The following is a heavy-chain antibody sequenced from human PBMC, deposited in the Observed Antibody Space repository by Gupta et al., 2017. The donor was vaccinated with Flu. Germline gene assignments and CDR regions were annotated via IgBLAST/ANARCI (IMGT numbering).Heavy chain of an antibody. V-gene: IGHV4-39*01. Sequence: ILQPPGKGLEWIGNIYYTGSTYYNPSLKSRVTISVDTSKNQFSLKLSSVTAADTAVYYCARIDSSGWYFLDYWGQGTLVTVSS. D-gene: IGHD6-19*01. J-gene: IGHJ4*02. CDR3: ARIDSSGWYFLDY. CDR2: IYYTGST.